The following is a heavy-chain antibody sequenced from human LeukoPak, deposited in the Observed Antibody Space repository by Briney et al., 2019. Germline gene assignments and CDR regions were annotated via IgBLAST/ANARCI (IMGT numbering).Heavy chain of an antibody. V-gene: IGHV3-11*01. CDR1: AFTFRDYY. Sequence: AVYLRLSCAASAFTFRDYYMSWIRQGPGQGLEWVSYISSSGSTIDYADSVKGRFTISRDNAKNSLYLQMNSLRAEDTAVYSCARAARTQRGMDVWGQGTTVTVSS. J-gene: IGHJ6*02. CDR3: ARAARTQRGMDV. CDR2: ISSSGSTI. D-gene: IGHD5-18*01.